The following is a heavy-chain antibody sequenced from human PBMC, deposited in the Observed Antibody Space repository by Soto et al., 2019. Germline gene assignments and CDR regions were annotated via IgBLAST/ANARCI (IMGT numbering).Heavy chain of an antibody. Sequence: QVQLQESGPGLVRPSETLSLTCTVSGGSISNSYWSWIRQSPGKGLEWIGYIYSSGSTNYNPSLKSRVPISLDTSKNHFSLKLSSLIAADTAVYYCARPSPPFFYGSGPWDVWGQGTTVTVSS. CDR2: IYSSGST. J-gene: IGHJ6*02. D-gene: IGHD3-10*01. CDR1: GGSISNSY. V-gene: IGHV4-59*08. CDR3: ARPSPPFFYGSGPWDV.